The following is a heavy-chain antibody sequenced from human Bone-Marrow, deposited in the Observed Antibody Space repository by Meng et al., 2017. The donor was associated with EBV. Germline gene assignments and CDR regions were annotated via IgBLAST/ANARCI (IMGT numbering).Heavy chain of an antibody. Sequence: EVQLVESGGXLVKPGGSLRLSCAASGFTFGSYSMNWVRQAPGKGLEWVSSISSSSSYIYYADSVKGRFTISRDNAKNSLYLQMNSLRAEDTAVYYCARDSYYYDSSGYYTYWYFDLWGRGTLVTVSS. D-gene: IGHD3-22*01. CDR3: ARDSYYYDSSGYYTYWYFDL. CDR2: ISSSSSYI. CDR1: GFTFGSYS. V-gene: IGHV3-21*01. J-gene: IGHJ2*01.